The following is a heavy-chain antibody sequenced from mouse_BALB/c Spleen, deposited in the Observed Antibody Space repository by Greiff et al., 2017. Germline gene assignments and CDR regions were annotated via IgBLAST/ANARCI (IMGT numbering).Heavy chain of an antibody. V-gene: IGHV5-6-5*01. Sequence: EVMLVESGGGLVKPGGSLKLSCAASGFTFSSYAMSWVRQTPEKRLEWVASISSGGSTYYPDSVKGRFTISRDNAKNTLYLQMSSLKSEDTAMYYCARGLRNYDYWGQGTTLTVSS. D-gene: IGHD2-1*01. CDR3: ARGLRNYDY. J-gene: IGHJ2*01. CDR2: ISSGGST. CDR1: GFTFSSYA.